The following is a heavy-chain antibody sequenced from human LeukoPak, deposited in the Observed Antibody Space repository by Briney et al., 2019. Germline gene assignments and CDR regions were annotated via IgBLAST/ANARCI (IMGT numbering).Heavy chain of an antibody. CDR3: ATTMVRGAFFDY. CDR1: GYTLTELS. J-gene: IGHJ4*02. D-gene: IGHD3-10*01. Sequence: GASVKVSCKVSGYTLTELSMQWVRQAPGKGPEWMGGFDPEDGETIYAQKFHGRVTMTEGTSTDTAYMELSSLRSEDTAVYYCATTMVRGAFFDYWGQGTLVTVSS. CDR2: FDPEDGET. V-gene: IGHV1-24*01.